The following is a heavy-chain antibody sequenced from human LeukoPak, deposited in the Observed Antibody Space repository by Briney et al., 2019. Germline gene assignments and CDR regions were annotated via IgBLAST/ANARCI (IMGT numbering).Heavy chain of an antibody. Sequence: ASVKVSCKASGGTFSSFAISWVRQAPGQGLEWMGIINPSGGSTSYAQKFQGRVTMTRDTSTSTVYMELSSLRSEDTAVYYCARIYDSSGYSNWFDPWGQGTLVTVSS. CDR1: GGTFSSFA. J-gene: IGHJ5*02. V-gene: IGHV1-46*01. CDR3: ARIYDSSGYSNWFDP. CDR2: INPSGGST. D-gene: IGHD3-22*01.